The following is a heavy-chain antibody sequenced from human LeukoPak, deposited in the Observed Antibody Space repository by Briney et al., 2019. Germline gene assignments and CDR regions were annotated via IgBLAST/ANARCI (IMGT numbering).Heavy chain of an antibody. V-gene: IGHV4-34*01. CDR3: ARRAHGPSY. CDR1: GGSFSGYY. J-gene: IGHJ4*02. Sequence: DILSLTCAVYGGSFSGYYWNWIRQPPGKGLEWIGENNHSGGTNYNPSLKSRVTISIDTSRNQFSLRLSSVTAADTAVYYCARRAHGPSYWGQGTLVPVSS. CDR2: NNHSGGT.